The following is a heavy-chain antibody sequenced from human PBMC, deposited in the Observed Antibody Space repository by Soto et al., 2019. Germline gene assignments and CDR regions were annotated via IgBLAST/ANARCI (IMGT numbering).Heavy chain of an antibody. CDR1: GYTFTDCS. J-gene: IGHJ2*01. CDR3: ARAPWRATVSYWYFDV. D-gene: IGHD1-1*01. Sequence: QVQLVQSGAEVKKPGASVKVSCTASGYTFTDCSIHWVRQAPGQGLAWMGWINTGHGNTQYSLKFQDRVTITRESSATTAYMELSSLTSEDTAVYYCARAPWRATVSYWYFDVWGRDTLVTVSS. CDR2: INTGHGNT. V-gene: IGHV1-3*04.